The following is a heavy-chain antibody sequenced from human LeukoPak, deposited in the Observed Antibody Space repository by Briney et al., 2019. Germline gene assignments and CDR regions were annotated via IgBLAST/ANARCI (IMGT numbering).Heavy chain of an antibody. D-gene: IGHD3-9*01. CDR3: ATSRTGYSPNY. V-gene: IGHV5-51*01. J-gene: IGHJ4*02. CDR1: GYSFTSYW. Sequence: GESLKISCKGSGYSFTSYWIGWVRQMPGKGREWMGIFYPGDSDTRYSPSFQGQATISADKSISTAYLQWSSLKASDTAMYYCATSRTGYSPNYWGQGTLVTVSS. CDR2: FYPGDSDT.